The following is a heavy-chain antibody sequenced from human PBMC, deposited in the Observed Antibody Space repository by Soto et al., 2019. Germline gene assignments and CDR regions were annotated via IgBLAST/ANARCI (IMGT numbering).Heavy chain of an antibody. D-gene: IGHD2-15*01. CDR3: ANDGAATPLNLRYNRHDY. V-gene: IGHV3-23*01. Sequence: EVQLLESGGGLVQPGGSLRLSCAASGFTFSTYAMSWVRQAPGKGLEWVSAISGSGASTYYADSVKGRFTISRDNSKDTLYLQMNSLRAEDTAVYYCANDGAATPLNLRYNRHDYWGQGTLVTVSS. CDR2: ISGSGAST. CDR1: GFTFSTYA. J-gene: IGHJ4*02.